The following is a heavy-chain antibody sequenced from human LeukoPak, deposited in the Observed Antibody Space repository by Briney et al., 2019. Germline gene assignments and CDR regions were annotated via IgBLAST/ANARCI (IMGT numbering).Heavy chain of an antibody. Sequence: ASVKVSCKVSGYTLTELSMLWVRQAPGKGLEWMGGFDPEDGETIYAQKFQGRVTMTEDTSTDTAYMELSSLRSEDTAVYYCATYREPTPRYYYYMDVWGKGTTVTVSS. CDR3: ATYREPTPRYYYYMDV. V-gene: IGHV1-24*01. CDR2: FDPEDGET. J-gene: IGHJ6*03. CDR1: GYTLTELS. D-gene: IGHD1-26*01.